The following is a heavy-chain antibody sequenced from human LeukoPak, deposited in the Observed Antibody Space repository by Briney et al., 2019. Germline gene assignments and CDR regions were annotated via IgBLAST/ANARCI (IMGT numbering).Heavy chain of an antibody. CDR3: ARDITDGSGSCRHGMDV. CDR1: GFTFSSYS. V-gene: IGHV3-21*01. Sequence: GGSLRLSCAASGFTFSSYSMNWVRQAPGKGLEWVSSISSSSSYIYYADSVKGRFTISRDNAKNSLYLQMNSLRAEDTAVYYCARDITDGSGSCRHGMDVWGQGTTVTVSS. CDR2: ISSSSSYI. J-gene: IGHJ6*02. D-gene: IGHD3-10*01.